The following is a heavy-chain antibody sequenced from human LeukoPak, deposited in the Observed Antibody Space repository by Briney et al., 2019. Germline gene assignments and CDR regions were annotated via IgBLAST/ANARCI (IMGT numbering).Heavy chain of an antibody. J-gene: IGHJ4*02. CDR1: GYTFTSYG. CDR2: ISADNGNT. Sequence: VASVTVSCTASGYTFTSYGISWVRQAPGQGLEWMGWISADNGNTNYAQKLQGRVSMTTDTSTSTAYMELRSLRSDDTAVYYCAKDYRFNDPKSGLASDHWGQGTLVTVSS. D-gene: IGHD3-16*02. V-gene: IGHV1-18*01. CDR3: AKDYRFNDPKSGLASDH.